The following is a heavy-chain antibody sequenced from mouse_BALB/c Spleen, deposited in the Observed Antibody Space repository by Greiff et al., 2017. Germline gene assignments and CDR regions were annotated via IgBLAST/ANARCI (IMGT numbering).Heavy chain of an antibody. V-gene: IGHV5-17*02. CDR1: GFTFSSFG. CDR3: ARGNAVDY. Sequence: EVQLVESGGGLVQPGGSRKLSCAASGFTFSSFGMHWVRQAPEKGLEWVAYISSGSSTIYYADTVKGRFTISRDNPKNTLFLQMTSLRSEDTAMYYCARGNAVDYWGQGTTLTVSS. J-gene: IGHJ2*01. D-gene: IGHD2-1*01. CDR2: ISSGSSTI.